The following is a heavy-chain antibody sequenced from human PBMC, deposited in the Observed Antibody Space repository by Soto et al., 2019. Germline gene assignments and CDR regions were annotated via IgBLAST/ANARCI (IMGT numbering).Heavy chain of an antibody. D-gene: IGHD2-2*02. CDR1: GFTFSSYS. J-gene: IGHJ6*02. V-gene: IGHV3-48*02. CDR3: AREFLGYCSSTSCYIELYYYYGMDV. CDR2: ISSSSSTI. Sequence: GGSLRLSCAASGFTFSSYSMNWVRQAPGKGLEWVSYISSSSSTIYYADSVKGRFTISRDNAKNSLYLQMNSLRDEDTAVYYCAREFLGYCSSTSCYIELYYYYGMDVWGQGTTVTVSS.